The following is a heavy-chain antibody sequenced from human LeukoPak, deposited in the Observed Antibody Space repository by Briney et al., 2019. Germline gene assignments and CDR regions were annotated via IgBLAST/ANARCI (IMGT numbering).Heavy chain of an antibody. D-gene: IGHD5-18*01. V-gene: IGHV4-34*01. CDR2: INHSGST. CDR1: GGSFSGYY. Sequence: SSETLSLTCAVYGGSFSGYYWSWIRQPPGKGLEWIGEINHSGSTNYNPSLKSRVTISVDTSKNQFSLKLSSVTAADTAVYYCARGEKNGYSYGYYFDYWGQGTLVTVSS. CDR3: ARGEKNGYSYGYYFDY. J-gene: IGHJ4*02.